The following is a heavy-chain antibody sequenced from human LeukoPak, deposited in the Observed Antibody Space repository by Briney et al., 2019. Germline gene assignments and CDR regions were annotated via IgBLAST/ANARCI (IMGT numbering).Heavy chain of an antibody. CDR3: ARDRNTDFWSGYYTNYFDD. V-gene: IGHV3-7*01. CDR1: GFTFSSYS. CDR2: IRQDGSEK. J-gene: IGHJ4*02. Sequence: GGSLRLSCAASGFTFSSYSMNWVRQAPGKGLEWVANIRQDGSEKYYVDSVKGRFTISRDNAKNSLYLHMNSLRAGDTAVYYCARDRNTDFWSGYYTNYFDDWGQGTLVSVSS. D-gene: IGHD3-3*01.